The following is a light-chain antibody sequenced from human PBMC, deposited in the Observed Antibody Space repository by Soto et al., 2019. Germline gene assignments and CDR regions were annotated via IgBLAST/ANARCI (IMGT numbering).Light chain of an antibody. CDR2: AAS. V-gene: IGKV1-39*01. CDR1: QTISSS. J-gene: IGKJ2*01. Sequence: DIQMTQSPSSLSASVGDRVTISCRASQTISSSLNWYQQKPGKAPKLLIYAASSLQSGVPSGFSGSRSGTDFTLTISSLQPEDFATYYCQQSYSTPYTFGQGTKLEIK. CDR3: QQSYSTPYT.